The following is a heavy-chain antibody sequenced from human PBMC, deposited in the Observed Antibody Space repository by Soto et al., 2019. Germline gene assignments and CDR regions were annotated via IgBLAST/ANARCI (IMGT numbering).Heavy chain of an antibody. Sequence: EVQLVESGGGLVQPGGSLRLSCAASGFTFSSYWMHWVRQATGKGMGWVSRINSDGSSTSYADSVKGRFTISRDNAKNTLYLQMNSLRDEDTAVYYCARDRGWFGEVPFDYWGQGTLVTVSS. J-gene: IGHJ4*02. D-gene: IGHD3-10*01. CDR2: INSDGSST. CDR3: ARDRGWFGEVPFDY. V-gene: IGHV3-74*01. CDR1: GFTFSSYW.